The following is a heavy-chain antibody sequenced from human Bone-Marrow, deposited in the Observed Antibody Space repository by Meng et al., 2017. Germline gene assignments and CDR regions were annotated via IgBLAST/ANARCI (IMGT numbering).Heavy chain of an antibody. CDR3: ARSIMVRGVMDFQH. J-gene: IGHJ1*01. CDR1: GGSFSSGSYY. V-gene: IGHV4-61*02. Sequence: RERGPGLVKPYQPLPLTCRVSGGSFSSGSYYWSWTRQPAGKGLEWIGHIYTSGSTNYNPSLKSRVTISVDTSKNQFSLKLSSVTAADTAVYYCARSIMVRGVMDFQHWGQGTLVTVSS. D-gene: IGHD3-10*01. CDR2: IYTSGST.